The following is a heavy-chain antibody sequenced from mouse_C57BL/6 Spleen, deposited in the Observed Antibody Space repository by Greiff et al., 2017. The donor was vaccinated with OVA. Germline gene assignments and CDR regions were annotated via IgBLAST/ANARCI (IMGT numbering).Heavy chain of an antibody. CDR1: GYAFTNYL. D-gene: IGHD2-1*01. CDR3: ARSVYYGNLYYAMDY. V-gene: IGHV1-54*01. Sequence: QVQLKQSGAELVRPGTSVKVSCKASGYAFTNYLIEWVKQRPGQGLEWIGVINPGSGGTNYNEKFKGKATLTADKSSSTAYMQLSSLTSEDSAVYFCARSVYYGNLYYAMDYWGQGTSVTVSS. CDR2: INPGSGGT. J-gene: IGHJ4*01.